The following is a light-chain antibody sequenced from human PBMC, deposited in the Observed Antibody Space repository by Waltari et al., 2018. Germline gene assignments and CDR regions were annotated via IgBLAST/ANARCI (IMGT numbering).Light chain of an antibody. J-gene: IGKJ3*01. CDR1: QSISVW. CDR3: QQYNTFPFT. CDR2: KAS. V-gene: IGKV1-5*03. Sequence: DIQMTQSPSTLSASVGDRVTITCRASQSISVWLAWYQQKPGKAPKLLIYKASSLESGVPSRFSCSGSGTEFTLTISSLQPDDFATYYCQQYNTFPFTFGPGTKVDIK.